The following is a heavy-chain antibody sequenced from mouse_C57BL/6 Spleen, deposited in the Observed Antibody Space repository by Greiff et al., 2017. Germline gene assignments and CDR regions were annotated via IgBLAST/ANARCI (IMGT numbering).Heavy chain of an antibody. J-gene: IGHJ3*01. CDR3: ARGGSSWFAY. V-gene: IGHV1-82*01. CDR1: GYAFSSSW. CDR2: IYPGDGDT. Sequence: QVQLQQSGPELVKPGASVKISCKASGYAFSSSWMNWVKQRPGKGLEWIVRIYPGDGDTNYNGKFKGKATLTADKSSSTAYMQLSSLTSEDSAVYFCARGGSSWFAYWGQGTLVTVSA.